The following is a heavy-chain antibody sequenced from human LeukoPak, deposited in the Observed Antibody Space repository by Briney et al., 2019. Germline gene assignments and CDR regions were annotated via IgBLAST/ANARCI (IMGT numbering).Heavy chain of an antibody. CDR2: IYYSGST. D-gene: IGHD6-13*01. V-gene: IGHV4-39*07. J-gene: IGHJ4*02. CDR1: GGSISGSSYY. CDR3: ARDHYSSSWYGDGYFDY. Sequence: SETLSLTCTVSGGSISGSSYYWGWIRQPPGKGLEWIGSIYYSGSTYYNPSLKSRVTISVDTSKNQFSLKLSSVTAADTAVYYCARDHYSSSWYGDGYFDYWGQGTLVTVSS.